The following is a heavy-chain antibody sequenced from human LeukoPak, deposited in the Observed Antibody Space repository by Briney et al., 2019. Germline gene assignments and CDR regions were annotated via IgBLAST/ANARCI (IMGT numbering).Heavy chain of an antibody. Sequence: GGTLRLSCAASGFTFSSYGMSWVRQAPGKGLEWVSAISGSGGSTYYADSVKGRFTISRDNAKNSLYLQMNSLRAEDTAVYYCARDRAGTAMPMISYYYYMDVWGKGTTVTVSS. J-gene: IGHJ6*03. CDR1: GFTFSSYG. CDR3: ARDRAGTAMPMISYYYYMDV. D-gene: IGHD5-18*01. V-gene: IGHV3-23*01. CDR2: ISGSGGST.